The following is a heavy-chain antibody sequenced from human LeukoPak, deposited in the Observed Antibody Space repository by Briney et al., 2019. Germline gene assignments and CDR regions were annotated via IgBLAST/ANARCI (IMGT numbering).Heavy chain of an antibody. V-gene: IGHV3-48*03. J-gene: IGHJ3*01. CDR1: GFTFSSYE. CDR3: AREEYYHLKTGSHDAFDL. CDR2: ISASGTGT. Sequence: PGGSLRLSCVASGFTFSSYEMNWVRQAPGKGLEWISYISASGTGTHYADSVKGRFTVSRDNAKNSVYLQVNIPRAEDTAVYYCAREEYYHLKTGSHDAFDLWGQGTMVTVSS. D-gene: IGHD3-9*01.